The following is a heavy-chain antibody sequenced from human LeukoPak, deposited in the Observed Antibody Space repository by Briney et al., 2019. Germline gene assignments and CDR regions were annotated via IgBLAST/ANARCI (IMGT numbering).Heavy chain of an antibody. D-gene: IGHD6-13*01. CDR1: GFTFDDYA. CDR3: AKGVAAAASDAFDI. CDR2: ISWNSGSI. V-gene: IGHV3-9*01. Sequence: TGGSLRLSCAASGFTFDDYAMHWVRQAPGKGLEWVSGISWNSGSIGYADSVKGRFTISRDNAKNSLYLQMNSLRAEDTALYYCAKGVAAAASDAFDIWGQGTMVTVSS. J-gene: IGHJ3*02.